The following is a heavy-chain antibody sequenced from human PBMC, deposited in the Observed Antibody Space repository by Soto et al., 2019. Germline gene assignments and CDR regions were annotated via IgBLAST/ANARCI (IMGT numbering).Heavy chain of an antibody. CDR3: ARLSDSSGKD. CDR1: GYSFTSYW. Sequence: EVQLVPSGGEVKKPGESLKISCKGSGYSFTSYWIGWVRQRPGQGLEWMGIMYPGDSNTKYNPSFQGQVTFSADKSISTAYLQWSSLRASDTAMYYCARLSDSSGKDWGQGTLVTVSS. J-gene: IGHJ4*02. CDR2: MYPGDSNT. V-gene: IGHV5-51*03. D-gene: IGHD3-22*01.